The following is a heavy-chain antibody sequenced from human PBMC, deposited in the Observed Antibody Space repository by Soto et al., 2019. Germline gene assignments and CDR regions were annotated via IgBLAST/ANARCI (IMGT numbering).Heavy chain of an antibody. CDR2: ISAYKGNT. V-gene: IGHV1-18*01. CDR3: ARIEINCSSTSCYGDYYYYYMDV. CDR1: GYTFTRYG. Sequence: QVQLVQSGAEVKKPGASVKVSCKASGYTFTRYGISWVRQAPGQGLEWMGWISAYKGNTNYAQKLQGRVTMTTDTSTSTAYMELRSLRSDDTAVYYCARIEINCSSTSCYGDYYYYYMDVWGKGTTVTVSS. J-gene: IGHJ6*03. D-gene: IGHD2-2*01.